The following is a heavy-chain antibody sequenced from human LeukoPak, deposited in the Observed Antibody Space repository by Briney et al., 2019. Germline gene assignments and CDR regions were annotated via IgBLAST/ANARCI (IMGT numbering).Heavy chain of an antibody. Sequence: SETLSLTCAVYGGSFSGYYWSWIRQPPGKGLEWIGEINHSGSTNYNPSLKSRVTISVDTSKNQFSLKLSSVTAADTAVYYCAREHEGYNWFDPWGQGTLVTVSS. V-gene: IGHV4-34*01. CDR3: AREHEGYNWFDP. J-gene: IGHJ5*02. CDR1: GGSFSGYY. D-gene: IGHD2-15*01. CDR2: INHSGST.